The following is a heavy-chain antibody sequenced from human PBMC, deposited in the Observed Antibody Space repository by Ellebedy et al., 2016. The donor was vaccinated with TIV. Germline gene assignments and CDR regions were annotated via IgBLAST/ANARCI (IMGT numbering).Heavy chain of an antibody. CDR3: AKVEGRRREPLRAYHYNGMDV. Sequence: GESLKISCAASGFTFSSFVMHWVRQAPGKGLEWVAVISYDGSNYYYADSVKGRFTISRDNSKNTPFLQMDSLRAEDSAVYYCAKVEGRRREPLRAYHYNGMDVWGQGTTVTVSS. CDR1: GFTFSSFV. V-gene: IGHV3-30*18. CDR2: ISYDGSNY. J-gene: IGHJ6*02. D-gene: IGHD1-26*01.